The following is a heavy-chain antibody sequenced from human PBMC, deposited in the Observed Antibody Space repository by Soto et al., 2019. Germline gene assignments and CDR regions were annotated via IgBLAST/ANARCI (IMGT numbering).Heavy chain of an antibody. CDR1: GGSISSYY. V-gene: IGHV4-59*01. J-gene: IGHJ6*02. Sequence: QVQLQESGPGLVKPSETLSLTCTVSGGSISSYYWSWIRQPPGKGLEWIGYIYYSGSTNYNPSLKSRVTIAVDTSKNQFSLKLSSVTAADTAVYYCARVRVPAATYYYYYGMDVWGQGTTVTVSS. CDR3: ARVRVPAATYYYYYGMDV. CDR2: IYYSGST. D-gene: IGHD2-2*01.